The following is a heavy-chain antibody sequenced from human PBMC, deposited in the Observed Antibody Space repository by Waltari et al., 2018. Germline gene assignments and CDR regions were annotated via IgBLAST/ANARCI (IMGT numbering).Heavy chain of an antibody. CDR3: ARKGGAGY. D-gene: IGHD2-15*01. V-gene: IGHV3-7*01. CDR2: IDEDGSEQ. Sequence: EVQLVESGGGLVQPGGSLRLSCAASGFHFSRYWMTWVRQAPGKGLEWVAHIDEDGSEQNYVGSVKGRFTISRDNAKNSLYLQMNSLRPEDTAVYYCARKGGAGYWGQGTLVTVSS. J-gene: IGHJ4*02. CDR1: GFHFSRYW.